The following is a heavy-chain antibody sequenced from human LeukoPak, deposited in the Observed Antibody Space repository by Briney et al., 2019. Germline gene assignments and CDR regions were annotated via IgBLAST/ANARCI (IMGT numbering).Heavy chain of an antibody. J-gene: IGHJ4*02. CDR3: ARHGSSWYLGLGFDY. V-gene: IGHV4-34*01. Sequence: PSETLSLTCTVSGGSISSYYWSWIRQPPGKGLEWIGEINHSGSTNYNPSLKSRVTISVDTSKNQFSLKLSSVTAADTAVYYCARHGSSWYLGLGFDYWGQGTLVTVSS. CDR1: GGSISSYY. CDR2: INHSGST. D-gene: IGHD6-13*01.